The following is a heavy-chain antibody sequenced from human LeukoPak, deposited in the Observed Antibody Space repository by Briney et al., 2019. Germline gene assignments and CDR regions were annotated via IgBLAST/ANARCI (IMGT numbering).Heavy chain of an antibody. CDR1: GFTFSSYA. V-gene: IGHV3-23*01. CDR3: AKLPEYYYASGRSYADY. J-gene: IGHJ4*02. Sequence: PGGSLRLSCAASGFTFSSYAMSWVRQAPGKGLEWVSRIIGNGGSTYFVDSVKGRFTISRDNSKNTLYLQMNSLRAEDTAVYYCAKLPEYYYASGRSYADYWGQGTLVTVSS. CDR2: IIGNGGST. D-gene: IGHD3-10*01.